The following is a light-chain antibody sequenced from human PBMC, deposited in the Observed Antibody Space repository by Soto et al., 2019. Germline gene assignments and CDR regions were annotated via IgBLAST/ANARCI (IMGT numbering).Light chain of an antibody. CDR1: QSISSW. CDR3: QHDNSYSGYT. J-gene: IGKJ2*01. Sequence: DIQMTQSPSTLSASVGDRVTITCRASQSISSWLAWYQQKPGKAPKLLIYKASSLESGVPERFSGSGSGTEFTLTISSLQPDDFATYYYQHDNSYSGYTFGQGTKLEIK. V-gene: IGKV1-5*03. CDR2: KAS.